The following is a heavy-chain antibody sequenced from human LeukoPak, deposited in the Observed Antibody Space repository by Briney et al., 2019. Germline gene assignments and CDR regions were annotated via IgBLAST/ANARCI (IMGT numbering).Heavy chain of an antibody. CDR2: MGSSGDTI. CDR3: ARSAPYCSGGSCYSVGYFDY. J-gene: IGHJ4*02. CDR1: GFTFSDYY. Sequence: PGGSLRLSCAASGFTFSDYYMSWIRQAPGKGLEWVSYMGSSGDTIYYADSVKGRFTISRDNAKNSLYLQMNSLRAEDTAVYYCARSAPYCSGGSCYSVGYFDYWGQGTLVTVSS. V-gene: IGHV3-11*01. D-gene: IGHD2-15*01.